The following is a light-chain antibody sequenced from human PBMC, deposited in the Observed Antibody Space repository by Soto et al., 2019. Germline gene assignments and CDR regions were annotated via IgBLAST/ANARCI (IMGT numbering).Light chain of an antibody. CDR3: KQRSTWPPEIR. Sequence: IGVTHSPPSLSLFPRERATLSCRASQSVSSYLAWYQQKPGQAPRLLIYDASNRATGVPARFSGSGSGTDFTLTVSSLEPEDFALYHCKQRSTWPPEIRFAQGTRLEI. V-gene: IGKV3-11*01. CDR1: QSVSSY. CDR2: DAS. J-gene: IGKJ5*01.